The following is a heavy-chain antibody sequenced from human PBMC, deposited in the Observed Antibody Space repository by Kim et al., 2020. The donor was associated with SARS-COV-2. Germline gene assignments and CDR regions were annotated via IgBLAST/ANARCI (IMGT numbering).Heavy chain of an antibody. Sequence: SETLSLTCTVSGGSISSYYWSWIRQPPGKGLEWIGYIYYSGSTNYNPSLKSRVTISVDTSKNQFSLKLSSVTAADTAVYYCARVSYDSSGYYYFRWFDPWGQGTLVTVSS. CDR2: IYYSGST. V-gene: IGHV4-59*01. CDR3: ARVSYDSSGYYYFRWFDP. CDR1: GGSISSYY. J-gene: IGHJ5*02. D-gene: IGHD3-22*01.